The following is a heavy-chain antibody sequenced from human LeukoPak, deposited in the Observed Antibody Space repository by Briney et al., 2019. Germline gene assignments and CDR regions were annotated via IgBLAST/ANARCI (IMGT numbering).Heavy chain of an antibody. Sequence: SVKVSCKASGGTFSSYAISWVRQAPGQGLEWMGVIIPIFGRANYAQKFQGRVTITADESTSTAYMELSSLRSEDTAVYYCARDGVVVVPAATYYYYGMDVWGQGTTVTVSS. J-gene: IGHJ6*02. D-gene: IGHD2-2*01. V-gene: IGHV1-69*13. CDR2: IIPIFGRA. CDR1: GGTFSSYA. CDR3: ARDGVVVVPAATYYYYGMDV.